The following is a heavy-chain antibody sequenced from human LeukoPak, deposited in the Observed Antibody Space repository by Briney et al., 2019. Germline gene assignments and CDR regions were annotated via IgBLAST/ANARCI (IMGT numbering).Heavy chain of an antibody. CDR3: AKEIDFWSGHFDY. Sequence: PGGSLRLSCAASGFTFSSFGMSWVRQAPGKGLEWVSAISGSGGSTYYADSVKGRLTISRDNSKNTLYLHMNSLRAEDTAVYYCAKEIDFWSGHFDYWGQGTLVTVSS. CDR2: ISGSGGST. J-gene: IGHJ4*02. V-gene: IGHV3-23*01. CDR1: GFTFSSFG. D-gene: IGHD3-3*01.